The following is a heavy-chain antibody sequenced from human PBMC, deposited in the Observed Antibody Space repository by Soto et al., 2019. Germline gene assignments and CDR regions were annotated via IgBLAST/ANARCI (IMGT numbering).Heavy chain of an antibody. J-gene: IGHJ3*02. V-gene: IGHV3-11*01. CDR2: ISSSGSTI. Sequence: GGSLRLSCAATGFTFSNYYMSWIRQAPGKGLEWVSYISSSGSTIYYADSVKGRVTISRDNAKNSLYLQMNSLRAEDTAVYYCASMNRGSYDDAFDIWGQGTMVTGSS. CDR3: ASMNRGSYDDAFDI. CDR1: GFTFSNYY. D-gene: IGHD1-26*01.